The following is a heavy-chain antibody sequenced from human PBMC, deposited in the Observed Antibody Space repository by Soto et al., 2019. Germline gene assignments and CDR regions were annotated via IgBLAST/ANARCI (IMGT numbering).Heavy chain of an antibody. Sequence: LSLTCAASGFTFSSYAMSWVRQAPGKGLEWVSAISGSGGSTYYADSVKGRFTISRDNSKNTLYLQMNSLRAEDTAVYYCAKLKHSSSWRYAFDIWGQGTMVTVSS. CDR3: AKLKHSSSWRYAFDI. D-gene: IGHD6-13*01. J-gene: IGHJ3*02. V-gene: IGHV3-23*01. CDR2: ISGSGGST. CDR1: GFTFSSYA.